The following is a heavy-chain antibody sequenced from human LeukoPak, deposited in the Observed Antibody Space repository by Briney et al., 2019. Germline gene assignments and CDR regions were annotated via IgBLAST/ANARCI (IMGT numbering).Heavy chain of an antibody. CDR2: MSPNSGDT. J-gene: IGHJ4*02. CDR3: ARGPPNWGYDY. Sequence: ASVKVSCKASGYTFTSYDFNWVRQVTGQRPEWMGWMSPNSGDTGYAQKFQDRVTMTRNTSISTAYMELSSLRSDDTAVYYCARGPPNWGYDYWGPGTLVTVSS. CDR1: GYTFTSYD. D-gene: IGHD7-27*01. V-gene: IGHV1-8*01.